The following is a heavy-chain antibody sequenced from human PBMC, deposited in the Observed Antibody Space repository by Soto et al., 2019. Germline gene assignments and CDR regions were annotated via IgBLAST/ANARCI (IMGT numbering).Heavy chain of an antibody. V-gene: IGHV4-34*01. Sequence: SETLSLTCAVYGGSFSGYYWSWIRQPPGKGLEWIGEINHSGSTNYNPSLKSRVTISVDTSKNQFSLKLSSVTAADTAVYYCARREGDPTYYYGSGSYSNFDYWGQGTLVTVSS. CDR2: INHSGST. CDR1: GGSFSGYY. J-gene: IGHJ4*02. CDR3: ARREGDPTYYYGSGSYSNFDY. D-gene: IGHD3-10*01.